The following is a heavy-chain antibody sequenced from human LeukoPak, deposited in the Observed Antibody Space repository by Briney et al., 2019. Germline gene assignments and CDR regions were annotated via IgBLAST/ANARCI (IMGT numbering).Heavy chain of an antibody. CDR2: ISSDGSNK. CDR3: ARDHAIVVVPAAPSGAFDI. J-gene: IGHJ3*02. D-gene: IGHD2-2*01. V-gene: IGHV3-30-3*01. Sequence: GRSMTLSCAASGFTFSSYAMHWVRQAPGKGLEWVAVISSDGSNKYYADSVKGRFTMSRDNSKNTLYLQMNSLRAEDTAVYYCARDHAIVVVPAAPSGAFDIWGQGTMVTVSS. CDR1: GFTFSSYA.